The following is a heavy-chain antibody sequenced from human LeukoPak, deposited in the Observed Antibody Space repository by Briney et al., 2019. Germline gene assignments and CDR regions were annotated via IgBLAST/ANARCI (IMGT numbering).Heavy chain of an antibody. J-gene: IGHJ3*02. CDR2: IFYSGNT. Sequence: SETLSLTCTVSGDSISGYYWSWIRQPPGSGLEWIGYIFYSGNTNYNPSLKSRLTISVDTFKKQFSLRLSAVTAADTAVYYCARLPGAGYCSSTSCYALGAFDIWGRGTLVTVSS. V-gene: IGHV4-59*08. CDR3: ARLPGAGYCSSTSCYALGAFDI. D-gene: IGHD2-2*01. CDR1: GDSISGYY.